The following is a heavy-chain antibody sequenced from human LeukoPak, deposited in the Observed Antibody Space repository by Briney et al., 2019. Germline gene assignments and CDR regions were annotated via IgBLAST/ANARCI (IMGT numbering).Heavy chain of an antibody. CDR2: INPYNGNT. J-gene: IGHJ6*03. CDR1: GYTFTNYV. Sequence: ASVKVSCKASGYTFTNYVISWVRQAPGQGLEWMGWINPYNGNTNYEQKVQGRVTMTTDTSTSIAYMELRSLRSDDTAVYYCARSRYVSSLDYFFYYMDVWGKGTTVTVSS. V-gene: IGHV1-18*01. D-gene: IGHD6-13*01. CDR3: ARSRYVSSLDYFFYYMDV.